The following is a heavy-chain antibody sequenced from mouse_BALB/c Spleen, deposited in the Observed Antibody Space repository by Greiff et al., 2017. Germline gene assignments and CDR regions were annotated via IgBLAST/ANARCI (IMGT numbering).Heavy chain of an antibody. CDR2: IWAGGST. CDR3: ARGPFPDRDWFAY. CDR1: GFSLTSYG. J-gene: IGHJ3*01. Sequence: VQLVESGPGLVAPSQSLSITCTVSGFSLTSYGVHWVRQPPGKGLEWLGVIWAGGSTNYNSALMSRLSISKDNSKSQVFLKMNSLQTDDTAMYYCARGPFPDRDWFAYWGQGTLVTVSA. V-gene: IGHV2-9*02.